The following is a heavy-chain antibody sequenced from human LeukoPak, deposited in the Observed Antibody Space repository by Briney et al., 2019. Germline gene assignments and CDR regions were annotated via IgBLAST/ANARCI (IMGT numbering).Heavy chain of an antibody. CDR3: ARDRDIVGATRGRAFDI. D-gene: IGHD1-26*01. CDR1: GGSISSGGYY. CDR2: IYYSGST. Sequence: PSETLSLTCIVSGGSISSGGYYWSWIRQHPGKGLEWFGYIYYSGSTYYNPSLKSRVTISVDTSKNQFSLKLSSVTAADTAVYYCARDRDIVGATRGRAFDIWGQGTMVTVSS. J-gene: IGHJ3*02. V-gene: IGHV4-31*03.